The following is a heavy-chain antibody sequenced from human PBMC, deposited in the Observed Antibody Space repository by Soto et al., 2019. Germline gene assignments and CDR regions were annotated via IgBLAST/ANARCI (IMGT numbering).Heavy chain of an antibody. CDR1: GFTFSTYA. CDR3: VKPPGYYYESSTYSNV. J-gene: IGHJ4*02. D-gene: IGHD3-22*01. V-gene: IGHV3-64D*06. CDR2: IRSDGGGT. Sequence: GGSLRLSCSASGFTFSTYAMHWVRQAPGKGLQYVSAIRSDGGGTYYADSVKGRFTISRDNSKNTLYLQMSSLRAEDTAVYHCVKPPGYYYESSTYSNVRGEGTLGTVSS.